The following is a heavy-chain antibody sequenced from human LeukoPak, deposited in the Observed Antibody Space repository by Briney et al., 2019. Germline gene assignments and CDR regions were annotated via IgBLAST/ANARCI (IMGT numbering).Heavy chain of an antibody. CDR1: GFTVSSNY. CDR3: AREHYGDTEYFDY. CDR2: IYSGGST. J-gene: IGHJ4*02. V-gene: IGHV3-66*02. D-gene: IGHD4-17*01. Sequence: GGSLRLSCAASGFTVSSNYMSWVRQAPGKGLEWVSVIYSGGSTYYADSVKGRFTISRDNSKNTLYLQMNSLRAEDTAVYYCAREHYGDTEYFDYWGQGTLVTVSS.